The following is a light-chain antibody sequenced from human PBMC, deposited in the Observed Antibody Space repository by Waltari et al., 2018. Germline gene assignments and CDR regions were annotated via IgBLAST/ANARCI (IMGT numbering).Light chain of an antibody. CDR1: QSISSN. Sequence: EIVMTQSPATLSVSPGERATLSCRASQSISSNLVWYQHKPGQAPRVLIYGASTRATGIPARFSGSGSGTEFTLTITSLQSEDFAVYYCQQYYGYPRTFGQGTKVEFK. CDR3: QQYYGYPRT. V-gene: IGKV3-15*01. CDR2: GAS. J-gene: IGKJ1*01.